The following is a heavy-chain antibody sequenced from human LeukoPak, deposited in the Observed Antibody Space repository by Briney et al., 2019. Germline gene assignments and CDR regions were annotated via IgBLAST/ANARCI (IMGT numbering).Heavy chain of an antibody. Sequence: SSETLSLTCAVYGGSFSGYHWTWIRQSPGKGLEWIGDVNPSGSTYYNPSLKSRLTISVDTSKNQFSLKLRSVTAADTAVYYCARGRHDITMIVVVMTSVSYYLDVWGKGTTVTVS. D-gene: IGHD3-22*01. CDR3: ARGRHDITMIVVVMTSVSYYLDV. CDR2: VNPSGST. V-gene: IGHV4-34*01. CDR1: GGSFSGYH. J-gene: IGHJ6*03.